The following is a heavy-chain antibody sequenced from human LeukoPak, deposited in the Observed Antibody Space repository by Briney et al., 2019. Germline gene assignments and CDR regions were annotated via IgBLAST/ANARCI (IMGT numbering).Heavy chain of an antibody. D-gene: IGHD3-10*01. CDR1: GGTFSSYA. CDR2: IIPIFGTA. J-gene: IGHJ6*03. CDR3: ARGSRRAMVRGVNGYYYYMDV. Sequence: SVKVSCKASGGTFSSYAISWVRQAPGQGLEWMGGIIPIFGTANYAQKFQGRVTITADESTSTAYMELSSLRSEDTAVYYCARGSRRAMVRGVNGYYYYMDVWGKGTTVTISS. V-gene: IGHV1-69*13.